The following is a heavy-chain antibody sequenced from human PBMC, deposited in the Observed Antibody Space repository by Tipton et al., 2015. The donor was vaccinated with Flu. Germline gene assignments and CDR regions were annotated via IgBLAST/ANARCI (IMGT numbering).Heavy chain of an antibody. D-gene: IGHD6-13*01. J-gene: IGHJ5*02. CDR3: ATLQAPPGPPS. Sequence: TLSLTCTVSGGSISSSSYHWGWIRQPPGMGLEWIGSVHYSGSTYQNPSLESRVTISVDTSKNQFSLKLTSVTAADTAVYYCATLQAPPGPPSWGQGTLVTVSS. CDR2: VHYSGST. V-gene: IGHV4-39*07. CDR1: GGSISSSSYH.